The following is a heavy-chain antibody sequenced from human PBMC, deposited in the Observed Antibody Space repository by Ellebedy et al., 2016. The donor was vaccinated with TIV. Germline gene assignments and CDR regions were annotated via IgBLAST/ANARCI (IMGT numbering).Heavy chain of an antibody. CDR2: IYSGGTT. V-gene: IGHV3-53*01. CDR1: GFTVASSY. Sequence: GGSLRLSCAASGFTVASSYMNWVRQPPGKGLEWVSIIYSGGTTYYADSVMGRFTISRDTTKNTLILQMNSLRVDDTAVYFCARGHTDTFALDYWGQGTLVTVSS. J-gene: IGHJ4*02. CDR3: ARGHTDTFALDY.